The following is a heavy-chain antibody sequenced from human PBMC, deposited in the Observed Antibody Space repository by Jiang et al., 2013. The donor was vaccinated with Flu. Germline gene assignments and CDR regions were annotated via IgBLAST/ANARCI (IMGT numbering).Heavy chain of an antibody. Sequence: KPSETLSLTCTVSGGSISSSSYYWGWIRQPPGKGLEWIGSIYYSGSTYYNPSLKSRVTISVDTSKNQFSLKLSSVTAADTAVYYCARHRNITMIVVDWGQGTLVTVSS. CDR3: ARHRNITMIVVD. D-gene: IGHD3-22*01. CDR2: IYYSGST. V-gene: IGHV4-39*01. CDR1: GGSISSSSYY. J-gene: IGHJ4*02.